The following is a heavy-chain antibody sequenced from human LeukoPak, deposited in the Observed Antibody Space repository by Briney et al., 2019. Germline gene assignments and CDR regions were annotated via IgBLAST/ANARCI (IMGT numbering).Heavy chain of an antibody. CDR1: GYTFIYYD. D-gene: IGHD3-9*01. CDR2: MNPNSGNT. Sequence: GASVKVSCKASGYTFIYYDINWVRQAAGQGLEWMGWMNPNSGNTGYAQNFQGGVTMTRNTSITTAYMELSGLRSEDTAVYYCARSGDILTGYYKGRYYMDVWGKGTTVTVSS. J-gene: IGHJ6*03. CDR3: ARSGDILTGYYKGRYYMDV. V-gene: IGHV1-8*01.